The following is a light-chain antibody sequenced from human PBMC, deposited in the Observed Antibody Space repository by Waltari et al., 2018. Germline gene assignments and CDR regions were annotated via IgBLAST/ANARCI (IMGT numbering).Light chain of an antibody. Sequence: DIQMTQSPSSLSASVGDRVTITCPASQSISSYVNWDQQKPEKAPKPLIDASSSVQSVVPSRFSGSRSRTDFTLIISSLQPEDFATYYCQQSDITTGVFGKGTKVESK. J-gene: IGKJ1*01. CDR3: QQSDITTGV. CDR2: ASS. V-gene: IGKV1-39*01. CDR1: QSISSY.